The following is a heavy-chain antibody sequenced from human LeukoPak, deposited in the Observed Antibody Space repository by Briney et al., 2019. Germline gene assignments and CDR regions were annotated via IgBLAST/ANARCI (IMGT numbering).Heavy chain of an antibody. CDR2: IYSGGST. J-gene: IGHJ4*02. V-gene: IGHV3-53*05. CDR3: ARTDDYGDYGGSYYFDY. D-gene: IGHD4-17*01. Sequence: GGSLRLSCAASGFTVSSNYMSWVRQAPGKGLEWVSVIYSGGSTYYADSVKGRFTISRDNSKNTLYLQMNSLRAEDTAVYYCARTDDYGDYGGSYYFDYWAREPWSPSPQ. CDR1: GFTVSSNY.